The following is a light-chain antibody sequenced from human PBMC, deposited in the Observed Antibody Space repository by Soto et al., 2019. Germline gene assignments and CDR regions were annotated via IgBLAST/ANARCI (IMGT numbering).Light chain of an antibody. J-gene: IGKJ4*01. V-gene: IGKV1-39*01. CDR3: QQSYSTPPT. Sequence: DIQMTQSPSSLSASVGDTVTITCRASRSISSYLNWYQQKPGKAPNLLIYTASSLRSGVPSRFSGSGSGTDFTLTISSLQPDDFATYYCQQSYSTPPTFGGGSKLEI. CDR2: TAS. CDR1: RSISSY.